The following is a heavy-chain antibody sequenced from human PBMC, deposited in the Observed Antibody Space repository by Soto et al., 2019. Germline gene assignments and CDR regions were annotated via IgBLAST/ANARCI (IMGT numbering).Heavy chain of an antibody. CDR3: ARSVFP. CDR1: GGSISGYA. CDR2: MYYTGST. Sequence: PSETLSLTCSVSGGSISGYAWNWIRQPPGKGLEWITYMYYTGSTKYNSSLESRVTTSVDTSKNQFSLNLRSVTAADTAVYYCARSVFPWGKGTLVTLSS. J-gene: IGHJ5*02. V-gene: IGHV4-59*08.